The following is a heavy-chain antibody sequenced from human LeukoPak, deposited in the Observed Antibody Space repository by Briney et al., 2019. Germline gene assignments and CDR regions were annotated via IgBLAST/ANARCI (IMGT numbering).Heavy chain of an antibody. V-gene: IGHV4-59*08. Sequence: PSETLSLTCTVSGGSISSYYWSWIRQPPGKGLEWIGYIYYSGSTNYNPSLKSRVTISVDTSKNQFSLKLSSVTAADTAVYYCARWGIVGAPTLFEYYYYGMDVWGQGTTVTVSS. J-gene: IGHJ6*02. CDR3: ARWGIVGAPTLFEYYYYGMDV. CDR2: IYYSGST. CDR1: GGSISSYY. D-gene: IGHD1-26*01.